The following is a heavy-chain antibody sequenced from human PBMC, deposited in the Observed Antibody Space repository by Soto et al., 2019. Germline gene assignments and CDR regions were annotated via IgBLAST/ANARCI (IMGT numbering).Heavy chain of an antibody. V-gene: IGHV4-34*01. D-gene: IGHD3-10*01. J-gene: IGHJ6*04. Sequence: SETLSLTCAVYGGSFSGYYWSWIRQPPGKGLEWIGEINHSGSTNYNPSLKSRVTISVDTSKNQFSLKLSSVTAADTAVYYCARGPDTYYYGSGSYYHYYYYGMDVWGKGTKIT. CDR2: INHSGST. CDR3: ARGPDTYYYGSGSYYHYYYYGMDV. CDR1: GGSFSGYY.